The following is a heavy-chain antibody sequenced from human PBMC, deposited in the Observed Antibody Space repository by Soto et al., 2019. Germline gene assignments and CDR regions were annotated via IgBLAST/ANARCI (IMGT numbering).Heavy chain of an antibody. CDR3: ASIYGDYVRYYYGMDG. CDR1: GFTFSSYS. Sequence: GGSLRLSCAASGFTFSSYSMNWVRQAPGKGLEWVSYISSSSSTIYYADSVKGRFTISRDNAKNSLYLQMNSLRDEETAVYYCASIYGDYVRYYYGMDGWGQGTTVTLS. J-gene: IGHJ6*02. D-gene: IGHD4-17*01. V-gene: IGHV3-48*02. CDR2: ISSSSSTI.